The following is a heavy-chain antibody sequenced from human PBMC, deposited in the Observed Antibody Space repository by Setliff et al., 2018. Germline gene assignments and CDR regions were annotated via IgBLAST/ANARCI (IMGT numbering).Heavy chain of an antibody. CDR2: INAGNGNT. J-gene: IGHJ3*01. D-gene: IGHD5-12*01. Sequence: VASVKVSCKASGYSFSTYAMHWVRQAPGQRLEWMGWINAGNGNTKYSQKFQGWVSMTRDTSMTTAYMELSRLTSDDMAVYFCARSDHLVVDGFDVWGQGTMVTFSS. CDR1: GYSFSTYA. V-gene: IGHV1-3*01. CDR3: ARSDHLVVDGFDV.